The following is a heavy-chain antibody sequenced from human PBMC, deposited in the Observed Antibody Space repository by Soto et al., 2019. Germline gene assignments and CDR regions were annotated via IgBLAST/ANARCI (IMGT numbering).Heavy chain of an antibody. J-gene: IGHJ6*02. Sequence: EASVKVSCKASGYTFTSYGISWVRQAPGQGLEWMGWISAYNGNTNYAQKLQGRVTMTTDTSTSTAYMELRSLRSDDTAVYYCAREGGEYYYYYGMDVWGQGTTVTVS. CDR3: AREGGEYYYYYGMDV. CDR1: GYTFTSYG. V-gene: IGHV1-18*04. D-gene: IGHD2-21*01. CDR2: ISAYNGNT.